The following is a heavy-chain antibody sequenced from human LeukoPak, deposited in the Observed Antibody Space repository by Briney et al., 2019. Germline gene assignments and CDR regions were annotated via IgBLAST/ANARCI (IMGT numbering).Heavy chain of an antibody. CDR1: GGSISSYY. J-gene: IGHJ4*02. D-gene: IGHD2-15*01. CDR3: ASEDRYCSGGSCYSRFDY. Sequence: SETLSLTCTVSGGSISSYYWSWIRQPPGKGLEWIGYIYHSGSTNYNPSLKSRVTISVDTSKNQFSLKLSSVTAADTAVYYCASEDRYCSGGSCYSRFDYWGQGTLVTVSS. CDR2: IYHSGST. V-gene: IGHV4-59*01.